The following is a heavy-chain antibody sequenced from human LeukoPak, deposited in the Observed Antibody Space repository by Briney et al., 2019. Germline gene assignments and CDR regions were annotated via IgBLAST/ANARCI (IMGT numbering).Heavy chain of an antibody. D-gene: IGHD5-12*01. Sequence: GGSLRLSCAASGFTFSSYAMSWVRQAPGKGLEWVSAISGSGGSTYYADSVKGRFTISRDNSKNTLYLQMNSLRAEDTAVYYCAKDLLYSGYEKGYFDYWGQGTLVTVSS. CDR2: ISGSGGST. V-gene: IGHV3-23*01. J-gene: IGHJ4*02. CDR1: GFTFSSYA. CDR3: AKDLLYSGYEKGYFDY.